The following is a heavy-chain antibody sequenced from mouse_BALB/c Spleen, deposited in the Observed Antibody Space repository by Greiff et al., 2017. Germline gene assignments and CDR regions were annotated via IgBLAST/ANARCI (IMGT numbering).Heavy chain of an antibody. CDR2: ISYSGST. CDR3: ARGAGTWAY. V-gene: IGHV3-2*02. D-gene: IGHD4-1*01. CDR1: GYSITSDYA. Sequence: DVKLQESGPGLVKPSQSLSLTCTVTGYSITSDYAWNWIRQFPGNKLEWMGYISYSGSTSYNPSLKSRISITRDTSKNQFFLQLNSVTTEDTATYYCARGAGTWAYWGQGTLVTVSA. J-gene: IGHJ3*01.